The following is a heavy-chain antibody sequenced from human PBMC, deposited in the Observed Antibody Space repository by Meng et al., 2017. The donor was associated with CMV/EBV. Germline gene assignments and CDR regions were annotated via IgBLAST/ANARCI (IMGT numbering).Heavy chain of an antibody. V-gene: IGHV1-69*10. Sequence: GTLRSYAISWVRQAPGQGLEWMGGIIPILGIANYAQKFQGRVTITADKSTSTAYMELSSLRSEDTAVYYCARSRAIVGARAGWVDPWGQGTLVTVSS. CDR1: GTLRSYA. CDR3: ARSRAIVGARAGWVDP. CDR2: IIPILGIA. D-gene: IGHD1-26*01. J-gene: IGHJ5*02.